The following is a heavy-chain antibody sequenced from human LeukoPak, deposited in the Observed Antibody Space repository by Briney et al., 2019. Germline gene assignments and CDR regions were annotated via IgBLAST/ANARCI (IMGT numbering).Heavy chain of an antibody. CDR3: AKDPRASSAYYYDRLGY. D-gene: IGHD3-22*01. V-gene: IGHV3-23*01. CDR2: ISGSGSST. J-gene: IGHJ4*02. Sequence: GGSLRLSCAASGFTFSSYSMTWVRQAPGKGLEWVSGISGSGSSTYYADSVKGRFTISRDNSKSTLNLQMNSLRVEDTAVYYCAKDPRASSAYYYDRLGYWGQGTLVTVSS. CDR1: GFTFSSYS.